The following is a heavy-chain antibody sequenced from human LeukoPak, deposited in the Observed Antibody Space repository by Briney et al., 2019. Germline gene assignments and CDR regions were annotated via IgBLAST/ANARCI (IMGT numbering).Heavy chain of an antibody. D-gene: IGHD5-18*01. CDR2: IYYSGST. J-gene: IGHJ4*02. CDR3: ARQVPGGYSYVRRNNFDY. V-gene: IGHV4-39*01. CDR1: GGSISSSSYY. Sequence: RTSETLSLTCTVSGGSISSSSYYWGWIRQPPGKGLGGIGGIYYSGSTYYNPSLKSRVTISVDTSKNQFSLKLSSVTAADTAVYYCARQVPGGYSYVRRNNFDYWGQGTLVTVSS.